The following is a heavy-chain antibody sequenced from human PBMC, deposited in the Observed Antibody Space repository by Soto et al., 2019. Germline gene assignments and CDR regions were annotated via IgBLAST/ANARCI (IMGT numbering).Heavy chain of an antibody. J-gene: IGHJ6*02. D-gene: IGHD3-10*01. V-gene: IGHV5-51*01. CDR1: GYSFTSYW. CDR2: IYPGDSDT. CDR3: ARGDYMARQEAGSYGMDV. Sequence: PGESLKISCKGSGYSFTSYWIGWVRQMPGKGLEWMGIIYPGDSDTRYSPSFQGQVTISADKSISTAYLQWSSLKASDTAMYYCARGDYMARQEAGSYGMDVWGQGTTVTVSS.